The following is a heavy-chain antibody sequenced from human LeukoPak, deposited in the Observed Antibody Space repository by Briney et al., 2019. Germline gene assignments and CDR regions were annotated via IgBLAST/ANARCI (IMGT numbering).Heavy chain of an antibody. CDR3: ARNMDYSNSVGDYSTFFFDY. Sequence: GGSLRLSCSASGFTFSTYWMSWVRQAPGKGLEWVANINEDGSETHSLDSVKGRFTISRDNAKNSLSLQTNNLRAEDTAVYYCARNMDYSNSVGDYSTFFFDYWGRGTLVTVSS. CDR1: GFTFSTYW. V-gene: IGHV3-7*01. J-gene: IGHJ4*02. D-gene: IGHD3-22*01. CDR2: INEDGSET.